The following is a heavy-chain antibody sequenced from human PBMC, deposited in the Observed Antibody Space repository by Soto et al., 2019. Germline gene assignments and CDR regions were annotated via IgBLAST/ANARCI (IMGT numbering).Heavy chain of an antibody. CDR3: GPAFMDQPTYFDY. V-gene: IGHV3-11*01. CDR1: GFTFSDYY. CDR2: ISSSGSTI. D-gene: IGHD3-10*01. Sequence: QVQLVVSGGGLVKPGGSLRLSCAASGFTFSDYYMSWIRQAPGKGLEWVSYISSSGSTIYYADSVKGRFTISRDNAKNSLYLQMNSLRAEDTAVYYCGPAFMDQPTYFDYWGQGTLVTVSS. J-gene: IGHJ4*02.